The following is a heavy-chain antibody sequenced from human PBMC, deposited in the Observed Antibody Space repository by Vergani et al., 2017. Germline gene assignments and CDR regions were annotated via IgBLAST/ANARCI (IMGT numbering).Heavy chain of an antibody. CDR1: GGSISRSYY. D-gene: IGHD1-26*01. J-gene: IGHJ2*01. CDR2: IYNSGNG. CDR3: ASGKYESDSTSHFRGRYFDV. V-gene: IGHV4-39*01. Sequence: QLQESGPGLVKPSETLSLTCTVSGGSISRSYYWGWIRQPPGKGLEWIGSIYNSGNGDSSSSLKSRVTISADTSKNRFSLRMTSVTDADTAVYYCASGKYESDSTSHFRGRYFDVWGRGTLVTVPS.